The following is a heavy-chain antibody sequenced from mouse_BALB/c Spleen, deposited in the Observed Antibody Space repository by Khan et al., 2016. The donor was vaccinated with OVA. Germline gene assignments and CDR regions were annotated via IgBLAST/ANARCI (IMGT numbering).Heavy chain of an antibody. CDR1: GFTFSNYG. D-gene: IGHD4-1*01. CDR3: ASHLTGSFAY. Sequence: EVELVESGGDLVKPGGSLKLSCAASGFTFSNYGMSWVRQIPDKRLEWVATLNSDGSYPYYPDSVKGRFTISRNNAKNTLSLEMISLMSDDTAMYYCASHLTGSFAYWGQGTLVTV. J-gene: IGHJ3*01. CDR2: LNSDGSYP. V-gene: IGHV5-6*01.